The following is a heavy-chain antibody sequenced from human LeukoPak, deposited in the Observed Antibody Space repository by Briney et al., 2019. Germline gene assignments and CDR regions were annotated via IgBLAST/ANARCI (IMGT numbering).Heavy chain of an antibody. Sequence: GGSLRLSCAASGFTFSSYGMSWVRQAPGKGLEWVSAISGSGGSTYYADSVKGRFTISRDNSKNTLYLQMNSLRAEDTAVYYCLSYGPFMRITMVRGVILDYWGQGTLVTVSS. D-gene: IGHD3-10*01. CDR3: LSYGPFMRITMVRGVILDY. V-gene: IGHV3-23*01. CDR2: ISGSGGST. J-gene: IGHJ4*02. CDR1: GFTFSSYG.